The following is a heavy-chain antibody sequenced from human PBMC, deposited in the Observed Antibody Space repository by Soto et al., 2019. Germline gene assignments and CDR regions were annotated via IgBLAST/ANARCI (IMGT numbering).Heavy chain of an antibody. CDR3: AKDVDSDGYSYYIDY. CDR2: ISWDGENE. V-gene: IGHV3-43D*04. J-gene: IGHJ4*02. CDR1: GFTFNDYA. Sequence: GGSLRLSCAASGFTFNDYAMHWVRQAPGKGLEWVSLISWDGENEFYAASVKGRFTISRDNSNDILYLQMNSLRGEDSALYYCAKDVDSDGYSYYIDYWGQGTMVTVSS. D-gene: IGHD3-10*01.